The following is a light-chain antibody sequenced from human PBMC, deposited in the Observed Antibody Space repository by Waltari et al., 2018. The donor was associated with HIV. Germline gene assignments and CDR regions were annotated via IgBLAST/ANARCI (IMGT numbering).Light chain of an antibody. CDR3: CSFTQSHTAV. CDR2: DVY. V-gene: IGLV2-11*01. J-gene: IGLJ2*01. CDR1: NSDVGAYTY. Sequence: QSALTQPRSVSGSPGQSVTISCTGTNSDVGAYTYVGWYQQYPGKVPKLLIYDVYKRPSGVPDRFSGSKSGNTASLTISGLQAEDEADYHCCSFTQSHTAVFGGGTKLTVL.